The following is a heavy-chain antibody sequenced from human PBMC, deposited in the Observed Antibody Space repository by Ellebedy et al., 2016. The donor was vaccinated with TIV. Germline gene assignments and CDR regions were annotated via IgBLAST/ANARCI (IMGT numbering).Heavy chain of an antibody. CDR2: ISTSGYTK. J-gene: IGHJ4*02. CDR1: GFTFSSYN. V-gene: IGHV3-48*02. Sequence: GGSLRLSCAVSGFTFSSYNMNWVRQAPGKGLEWVSHISTSGYTKYYAESVKGRFTISRDNAKNSLYLQMNSLRDEDTAVYYCARDPADYWGQGTLVTVSS. CDR3: ARDPADY.